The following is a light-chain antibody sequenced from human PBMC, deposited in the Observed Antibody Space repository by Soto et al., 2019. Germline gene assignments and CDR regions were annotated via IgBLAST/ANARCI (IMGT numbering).Light chain of an antibody. J-gene: IGLJ3*02. CDR3: RSYDSSLKNSV. CDR2: ANT. V-gene: IGLV1-40*01. CDR1: SSNIGAGYD. Sequence: QSVLTQSPPVSGAPGQRVTISCTGSSSNIGAGYDVHWYQQFPGTAPKLLIYANTNRPSGVPDRFSGSKSGTSASLAITGLQPEDEADYYCRSYDSSLKNSVFGGGTKVTVL.